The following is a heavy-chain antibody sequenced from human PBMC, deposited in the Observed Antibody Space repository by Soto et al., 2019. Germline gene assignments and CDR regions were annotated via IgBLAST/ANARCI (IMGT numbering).Heavy chain of an antibody. CDR3: ARLRAFRDLWFGESYYYMDV. V-gene: IGHV4-59*01. D-gene: IGHD3-10*01. Sequence: SETLSLTCTVSGGSISSYYWSWIRQPPGKGLEWIGYIYYGGSTNYNPSLKSRVTISVDTSKNQFSLKLSSVTAADTAVYYCARLRAFRDLWFGESYYYMDVWGKGTTVTVSS. CDR2: IYYGGST. CDR1: GGSISSYY. J-gene: IGHJ6*03.